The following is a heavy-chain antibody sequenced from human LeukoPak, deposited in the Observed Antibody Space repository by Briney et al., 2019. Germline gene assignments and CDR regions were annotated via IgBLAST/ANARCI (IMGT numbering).Heavy chain of an antibody. CDR2: ISGSGDNT. CDR3: AKDFVVVPGNVNYFDY. D-gene: IGHD2-21*02. Sequence: GGSLRLSCAASGFIFSSYAMSWVRQAPGKGLEWVSAISGSGDNTYYADSVKGRFTVSRDNSKNTLYVQMKSLRAEDTAVYYCAKDFVVVPGNVNYFDYWGQGTLVTVSS. CDR1: GFIFSSYA. J-gene: IGHJ4*02. V-gene: IGHV3-23*01.